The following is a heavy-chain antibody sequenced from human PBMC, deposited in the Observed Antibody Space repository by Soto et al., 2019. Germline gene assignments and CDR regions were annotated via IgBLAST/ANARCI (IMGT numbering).Heavy chain of an antibody. CDR2: ISGSGGST. V-gene: IGHV3-23*01. Sequence: GGSLRLSCAASGFTFSSYAMSWVRQAPGKGLEWVSAISGSGGSTYYADSVKCRFTISRDNSKNTPYLQMNSLRAEDTAVYYCAKDYNLLWFGELSSWGQGTLVTVSS. D-gene: IGHD3-10*01. J-gene: IGHJ5*02. CDR1: GFTFSSYA. CDR3: AKDYNLLWFGELSS.